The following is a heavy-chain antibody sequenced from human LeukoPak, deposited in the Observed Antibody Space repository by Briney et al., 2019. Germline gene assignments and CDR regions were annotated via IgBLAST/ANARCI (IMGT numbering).Heavy chain of an antibody. J-gene: IGHJ4*02. CDR3: ARDLALFCSGDCYLGPTDY. V-gene: IGHV1-2*02. D-gene: IGHD2-21*02. Sequence: GASVKVSCKASGYTFTGYYMHWVRQAPGQGLEWMGWINPNSGGTNYAQKFQGRVTMTRDTSISTAYMELSRLRSDDTAVYYCARDLALFCSGDCYLGPTDYWGQGTLVTVSS. CDR2: INPNSGGT. CDR1: GYTFTGYY.